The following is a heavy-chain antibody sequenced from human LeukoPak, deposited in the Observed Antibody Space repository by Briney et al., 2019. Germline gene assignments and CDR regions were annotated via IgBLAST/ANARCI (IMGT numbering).Heavy chain of an antibody. CDR3: ARHGLYDSSDYWTFQH. J-gene: IGHJ1*01. CDR2: ISGSSSYT. CDR1: GFTFSDYY. D-gene: IGHD3-22*01. Sequence: GGSLRLSCAASGFTFSDYYMSWVRQAPGKGLEWVTYISGSSSYTNYADSVKGRFTISRDNAKNSLYLQMNSLRAENTAVYYCARHGLYDSSDYWTFQHWGQGTLVTVSS. V-gene: IGHV3-11*06.